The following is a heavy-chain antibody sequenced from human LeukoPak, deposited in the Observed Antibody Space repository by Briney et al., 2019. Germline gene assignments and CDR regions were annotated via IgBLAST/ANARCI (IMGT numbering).Heavy chain of an antibody. Sequence: GGSLRLSCAASGFTFSSYGMHWVRQAPGKGLEWVAVISYDGSNKYYADSVKGRFTISRDSSKNTLYLQMNSLRAEDTAVYYCAKDGERNYYGSGSYSGMDVWGQGTTVTVSS. CDR3: AKDGERNYYGSGSYSGMDV. J-gene: IGHJ6*02. D-gene: IGHD3-10*01. CDR2: ISYDGSNK. V-gene: IGHV3-30*18. CDR1: GFTFSSYG.